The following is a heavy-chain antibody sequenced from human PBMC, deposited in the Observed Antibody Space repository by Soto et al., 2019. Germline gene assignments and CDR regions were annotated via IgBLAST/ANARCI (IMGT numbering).Heavy chain of an antibody. D-gene: IGHD6-19*01. CDR2: IYWNDDK. Sequence: SGPTLVNPTQTLTLTCTFSGFSLSTSGVGVGWIRQPPGKALEWLALIYWNDDKRYSPSLKSRLTITKDTSKNQVVLTMTNMDPVDTATYYCAQIKRKQWLGNNWLDPWGRGSMVAVYS. J-gene: IGHJ5*02. CDR1: GFSLSTSGVG. CDR3: AQIKRKQWLGNNWLDP. V-gene: IGHV2-5*01.